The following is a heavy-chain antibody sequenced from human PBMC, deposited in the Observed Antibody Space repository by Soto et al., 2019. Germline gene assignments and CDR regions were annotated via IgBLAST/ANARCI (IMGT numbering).Heavy chain of an antibody. CDR1: GESISSSSYY. D-gene: IGHD2-21*02. Sequence: SETLSLTCIVSGESISSSSYYWGWIRQPPGKGLEWIGSIYYSGRTYYNPSFKSRVTISIDTSKNQFSLKLSSVTATDTAVYYCARQRTKVVTQAYFDHWGQGALVTVSS. J-gene: IGHJ4*02. CDR3: ARQRTKVVTQAYFDH. V-gene: IGHV4-39*01. CDR2: IYYSGRT.